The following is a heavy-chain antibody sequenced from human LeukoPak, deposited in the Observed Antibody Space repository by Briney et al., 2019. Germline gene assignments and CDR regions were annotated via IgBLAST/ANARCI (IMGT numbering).Heavy chain of an antibody. CDR1: GFTFDDYA. J-gene: IGHJ6*04. CDR3: AKDISGTLGDV. V-gene: IGHV3-9*01. Sequence: GGSLRLSCAGSGFTFDDYAVHWVRQAPGKGLEWVSGISWNSGSIGYADSVKGRFTISRDNAKNSLYLQMNRLRAEDTALYYCAKDISGTLGDVWGKGTTVTVSS. D-gene: IGHD1-1*01. CDR2: ISWNSGSI.